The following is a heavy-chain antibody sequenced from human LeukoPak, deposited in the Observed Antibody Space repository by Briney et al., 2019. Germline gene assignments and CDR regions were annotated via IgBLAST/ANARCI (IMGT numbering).Heavy chain of an antibody. J-gene: IGHJ4*02. D-gene: IGHD3-9*01. V-gene: IGHV3-23*01. CDR2: ISGSGGST. CDR1: GFTFSSYP. Sequence: GGSLRLSCAASGFTFSSYPMSWVRQAPGKGLEWVSAISGSGGSTYYADSVKGRFTISRDNSKNTLYLQMNSLIAEDTAVYYCACKYYDILTGYYSFDYWGQGTLVTVSS. CDR3: ACKYYDILTGYYSFDY.